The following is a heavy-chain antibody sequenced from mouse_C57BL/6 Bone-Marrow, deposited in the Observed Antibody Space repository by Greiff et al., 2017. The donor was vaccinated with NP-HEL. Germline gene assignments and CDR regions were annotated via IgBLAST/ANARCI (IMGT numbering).Heavy chain of an antibody. CDR2: IDPSDSET. Sequence: QVQLQQPGAELVRPGSTVKLSCKASGYTFTSYWMHWVKQRPIQGLEWIGNIDPSDSETHYNQKFKDKATLTVDKSSSTAYMQLSSLTSEDSAVYYCARGDYYGPCFAYWGQGTLVTVSA. CDR3: ARGDYYGPCFAY. V-gene: IGHV1-52*01. J-gene: IGHJ3*01. D-gene: IGHD1-1*01. CDR1: GYTFTSYW.